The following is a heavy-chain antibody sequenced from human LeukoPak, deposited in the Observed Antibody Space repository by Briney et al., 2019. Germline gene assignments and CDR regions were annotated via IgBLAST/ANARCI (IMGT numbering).Heavy chain of an antibody. CDR2: INAGNGNT. D-gene: IGHD2-2*01. V-gene: IGHV1-3*01. CDR1: EYTSTSYA. CDR3: ARVLLRGRTRLGY. J-gene: IGHJ4*02. Sequence: ASVKVSCKASEYTSTSYAMHWVCQAPGQRLEWMGWINAGNGNTKYSQKFQGRVTITRDTSASTAYMELSSLRSEDTAVYYCARVLLRGRTRLGYWGQGTLVTVSS.